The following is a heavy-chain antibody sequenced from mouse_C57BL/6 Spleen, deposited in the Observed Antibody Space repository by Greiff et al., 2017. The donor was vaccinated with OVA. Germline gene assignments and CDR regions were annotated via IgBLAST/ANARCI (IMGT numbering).Heavy chain of an antibody. J-gene: IGHJ1*03. CDR1: GYTFTSYW. V-gene: IGHV1-52*01. Sequence: QVQLQQPGAELVRPGSSVKLSCKASGYTFTSYWMHWVKQRPIQGLEWIGNIDPSDSETHYNQKFKDKATLTVDKSSSTAYMQLSSLTSEDSAVYYCAYDYDGRYFDVWGTGTTVTVSS. CDR2: IDPSDSET. CDR3: AYDYDGRYFDV. D-gene: IGHD2-4*01.